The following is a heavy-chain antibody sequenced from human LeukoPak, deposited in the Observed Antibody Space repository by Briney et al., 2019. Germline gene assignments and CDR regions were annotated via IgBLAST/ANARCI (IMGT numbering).Heavy chain of an antibody. Sequence: ASVKVSCKASGNTFTSSLMHWVRQAPGQGLEWMGIINIGDGYTKYAQKFQGRVTITRDTSTSTLYMELSSLRSEDTAVYYCAKDRGGSYTFDIWGQGTMVTVSS. D-gene: IGHD3-16*01. V-gene: IGHV1-46*01. J-gene: IGHJ3*02. CDR2: INIGDGYT. CDR3: AKDRGGSYTFDI. CDR1: GNTFTSSL.